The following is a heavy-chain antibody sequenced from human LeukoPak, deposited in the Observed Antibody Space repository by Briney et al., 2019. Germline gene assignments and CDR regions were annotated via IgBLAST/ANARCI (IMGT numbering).Heavy chain of an antibody. D-gene: IGHD2-15*01. Sequence: PSQTLSLTCTVSGGSISSGDYYWSWIRQPPGKGLEWIGYIYYSGSTYYNPSLKSRVTISVDTSKKQFSLRLSSVTAADTAVYYCGRAKALLYYYYGMDVWGKGTTVTVSS. J-gene: IGHJ6*04. V-gene: IGHV4-30-4*01. CDR1: GGSISSGDYY. CDR2: IYYSGST. CDR3: GRAKALLYYYYGMDV.